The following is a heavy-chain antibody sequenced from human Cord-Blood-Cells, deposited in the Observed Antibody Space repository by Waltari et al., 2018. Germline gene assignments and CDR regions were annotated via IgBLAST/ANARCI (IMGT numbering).Heavy chain of an antibody. V-gene: IGHV1-2*04. D-gene: IGHD6-13*01. J-gene: IGHJ6*02. CDR3: ARDYGAAAGSFYYYYGMDV. CDR2: INPNSGGT. CDR1: GYTFTGYY. Sequence: QVQLLQSGAEVKKPGASVKVSCKASGYTFTGYYMHWVRQSPGLGLEWMGWINPNSGGTNYAQKFQGWVTMTRDTSISTAYMELSRLRSDDTAVYYCARDYGAAAGSFYYYYGMDVWGQGTTVTVSS.